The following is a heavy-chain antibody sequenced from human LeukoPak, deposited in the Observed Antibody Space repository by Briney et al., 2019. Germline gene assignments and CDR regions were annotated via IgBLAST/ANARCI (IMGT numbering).Heavy chain of an antibody. CDR1: GYTLTNYY. Sequence: SVKVSCKASGYTLTNYYMHWVRQAPGQGLEWMGLINPTGSSTNYAQKFRGRVTMTRDTSTSTVYMELSSLRSEDTAVYYCAREESGGYLDYWGQGTLVTVSS. D-gene: IGHD2-8*02. CDR3: AREESGGYLDY. CDR2: INPTGSST. J-gene: IGHJ4*02. V-gene: IGHV1-46*01.